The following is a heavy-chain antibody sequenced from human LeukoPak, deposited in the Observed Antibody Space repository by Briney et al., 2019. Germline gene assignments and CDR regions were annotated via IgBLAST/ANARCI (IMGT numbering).Heavy chain of an antibody. V-gene: IGHV3-48*03. Sequence: PGGSLRLSCAASGFTFSSYEMNWVRQAPGDGPEWVSYISSSGSTIYYADSVKGRFTISRDNAKNSLYLQMNSLRAEDTVVYYCAVRGITLIGGLWGKGTTVTISS. CDR1: GFTFSSYE. D-gene: IGHD3-10*02. CDR3: AVRGITLIGGL. J-gene: IGHJ6*04. CDR2: ISSSGSTI.